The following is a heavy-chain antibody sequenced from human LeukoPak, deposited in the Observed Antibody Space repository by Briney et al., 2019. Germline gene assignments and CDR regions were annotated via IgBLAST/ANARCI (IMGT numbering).Heavy chain of an antibody. CDR2: IIPILNIA. Sequence: SVKVSCKASVGTFSSYAISWVRQAPGPGLEWMGRIIPILNIANYAQKFQGRVTITAEKSTSTAYMELSSLRSEDTAVYYCARDRVEYSSSAGDYWGQGTLVTVSS. V-gene: IGHV1-69*04. CDR3: ARDRVEYSSSAGDY. D-gene: IGHD6-6*01. CDR1: VGTFSSYA. J-gene: IGHJ4*02.